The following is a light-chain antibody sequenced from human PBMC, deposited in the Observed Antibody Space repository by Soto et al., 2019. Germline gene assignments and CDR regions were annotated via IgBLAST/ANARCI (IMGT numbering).Light chain of an antibody. CDR1: EGISPY. Sequence: IQLTQSPSSLSASVGDRVAITCRASEGISPYLAWYQEKPGKVPKLLIDTASTLQNGVPSRFSGSGSGTDFTLTISSLQPEDCATYYCLQLKRYPLTFGGGTRVEIK. J-gene: IGKJ4*01. V-gene: IGKV1-9*01. CDR2: TAS. CDR3: LQLKRYPLT.